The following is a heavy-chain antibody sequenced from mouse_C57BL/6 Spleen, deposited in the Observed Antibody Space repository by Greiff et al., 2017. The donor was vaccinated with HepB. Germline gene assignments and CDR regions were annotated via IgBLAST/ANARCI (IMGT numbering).Heavy chain of an antibody. CDR2: IHPNSGST. CDR3: ARVTYYDYDEGLYYAMDY. D-gene: IGHD2-4*01. CDR1: GYTFTSYW. V-gene: IGHV1-64*01. Sequence: QVQLQQPGAELVKPGASVKLSCKASGYTFTSYWMHWVKQRPGQGLEWIGMIHPNSGSTNYNEKFKSKATLTVDKSSSTAYMQLSSLTSEDSAVYYCARVTYYDYDEGLYYAMDYWGQGTSVTVSS. J-gene: IGHJ4*01.